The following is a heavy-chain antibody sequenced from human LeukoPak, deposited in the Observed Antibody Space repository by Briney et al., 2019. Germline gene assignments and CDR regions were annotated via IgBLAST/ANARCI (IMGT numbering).Heavy chain of an antibody. CDR3: ASCPEHYGVFRRNYFDY. D-gene: IGHD4-17*01. CDR2: IYSGGST. J-gene: IGHJ4*02. V-gene: IGHV3-66*01. Sequence: GGSLRLSCAASGFTVSSKYMSWVRQAPGKGLEWVSVIYSGGSTYYADSVKGRFTISRDNSKNTLYLQMNSLGAEDTAVYYCASCPEHYGVFRRNYFDYWGQGTLVTVSS. CDR1: GFTVSSKY.